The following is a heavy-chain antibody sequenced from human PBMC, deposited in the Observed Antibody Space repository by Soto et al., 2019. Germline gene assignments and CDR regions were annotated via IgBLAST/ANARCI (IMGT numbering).Heavy chain of an antibody. CDR3: ARDPGRGITIFGVAPAYYYYGMDV. Sequence: QVQLVQSGAEVKKPGSSVKVSCTASGGTFSSYAISWVRQAPGQGLEWMGGIIPIFGTANYAQKFQGRVTITADESTSTACMELSSLRSEDTAVYYCARDPGRGITIFGVAPAYYYYGMDVWGQGTTVTVSS. J-gene: IGHJ6*02. CDR1: GGTFSSYA. D-gene: IGHD3-3*01. V-gene: IGHV1-69*01. CDR2: IIPIFGTA.